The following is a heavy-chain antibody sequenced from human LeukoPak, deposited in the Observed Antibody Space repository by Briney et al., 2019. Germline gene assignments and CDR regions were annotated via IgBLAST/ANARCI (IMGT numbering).Heavy chain of an antibody. J-gene: IGHJ3*02. CDR3: ARSWGIYCSGGSCYSGDAFDI. CDR1: GGSISSYY. V-gene: IGHV4-59*08. Sequence: SETLSLTCTVSGGSISSYYWSWIRQPPGKGLEWIGYIYYGGSTNYNPSLKSRVTISVDTSKNQFSLKLSSVTAADTAVYYCARSWGIYCSGGSCYSGDAFDIWGQGTMVTVSS. CDR2: IYYGGST. D-gene: IGHD2-15*01.